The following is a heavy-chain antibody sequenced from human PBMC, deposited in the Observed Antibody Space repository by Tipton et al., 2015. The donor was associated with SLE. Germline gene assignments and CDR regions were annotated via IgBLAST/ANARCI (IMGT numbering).Heavy chain of an antibody. D-gene: IGHD2-2*01. CDR3: ARDVAPAAVPLFEY. Sequence: TLSLTCTVSGDSISSSSYYWGWIRQPPGKGLEWIGTFYYSGNTYFNPSLKSRVTISVDTSKNQFSLRLSSVTAADTAVYYCARDVAPAAVPLFEYWDQGTLVTVSS. V-gene: IGHV4-39*07. CDR2: FYYSGNT. J-gene: IGHJ4*02. CDR1: GDSISSSSYY.